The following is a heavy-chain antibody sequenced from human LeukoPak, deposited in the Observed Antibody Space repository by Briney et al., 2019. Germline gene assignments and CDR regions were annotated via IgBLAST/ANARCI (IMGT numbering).Heavy chain of an antibody. J-gene: IGHJ4*02. CDR1: GFTFNNAA. CDR2: INSDGTT. Sequence: GGSLRLSCAASGFTFNNAAMTWVRQAPGKGLVWVSRINSDGTTSYADSVKGRFTISRDNAKNTLYLQMNSLRAEDTAVYYCARDGSLPDYWGQGTLVTVSS. CDR3: ARDGSLPDY. V-gene: IGHV3-74*01.